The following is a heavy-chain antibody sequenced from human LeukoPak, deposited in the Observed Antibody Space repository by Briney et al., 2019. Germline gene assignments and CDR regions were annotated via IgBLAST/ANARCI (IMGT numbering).Heavy chain of an antibody. CDR3: ARASSGLDWFDP. CDR1: GGTFSSYA. D-gene: IGHD2-15*01. V-gene: IGHV1-69*13. J-gene: IGHJ5*02. Sequence: ASVKVSCKASGGTFSSYAISWVRQAPGQGLEWMGGIIPIFGTANYAQKFQGRVTITADESTSTAYMELSSLRSEDTAVYYCARASSGLDWFDPWGQGTLVTVSS. CDR2: IIPIFGTA.